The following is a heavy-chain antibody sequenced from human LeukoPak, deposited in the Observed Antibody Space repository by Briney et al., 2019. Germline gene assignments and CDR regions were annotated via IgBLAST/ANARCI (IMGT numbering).Heavy chain of an antibody. CDR1: GGSISSGSYY. J-gene: IGHJ4*02. CDR3: ASSVKGVQY. V-gene: IGHV4-61*02. CDR2: IYTSGST. Sequence: SQTLSLTCTVSGGSISSGSYYWSWIRQPAGKGLEWIGRIYTSGSTNYNPSLKSRVTISVDTSKNQFSLKLSSVTAAGTAVYYCASSVKGVQYWGQGTLVTVSS. D-gene: IGHD3-10*01.